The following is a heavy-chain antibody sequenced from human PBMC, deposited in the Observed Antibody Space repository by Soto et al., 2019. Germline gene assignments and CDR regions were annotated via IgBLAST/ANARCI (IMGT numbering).Heavy chain of an antibody. D-gene: IGHD3-10*01. Sequence: SQTLSLTCAISGDSVSSNSATWNWIRQSPSRGLEWLGRTYYRSRWYTDYAVSVKSRITINPDTSKNQFSLQLNSVTPEDTAVYYCVAEARVSETSYNAPKDYYYSAMDVWGQGTTVTVYS. CDR3: VAEARVSETSYNAPKDYYYSAMDV. V-gene: IGHV6-1*01. CDR1: GDSVSSNSAT. J-gene: IGHJ6*02. CDR2: TYYRSRWYT.